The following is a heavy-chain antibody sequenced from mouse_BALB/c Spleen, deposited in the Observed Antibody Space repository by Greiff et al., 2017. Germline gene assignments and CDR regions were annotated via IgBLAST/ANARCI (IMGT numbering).Heavy chain of an antibody. D-gene: IGHD2-4*01. CDR2: VNPNNGGT. J-gene: IGHJ3*01. CDR1: GYSFTGYY. V-gene: IGHV1-26*01. CDR3: AYDYTPWFAY. Sequence: VQLQQSGPELVKPGASVKISCKASGYSFTGYYMHWVKQSHGKSLEWIGRVNPNNGGTSYNQKFKGKAILTVDKSSSTAYMELRSLTSEDSAVYYCAYDYTPWFAYWGQGTLVTVSA.